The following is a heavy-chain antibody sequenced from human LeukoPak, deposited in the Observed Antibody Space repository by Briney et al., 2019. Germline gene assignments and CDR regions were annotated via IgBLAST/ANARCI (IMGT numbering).Heavy chain of an antibody. D-gene: IGHD2-15*01. V-gene: IGHV3-53*01. Sequence: GGSLRLSCAATGFLVTNNYMSWVRQAPGKGLEWVSAIYSGDNTEYADSVKGRFTISRDRSKNTLYLQMKGLTIEDTAVYYCATLYGGQRADGYWGQGTLVTVSS. J-gene: IGHJ4*02. CDR3: ATLYGGQRADGY. CDR2: IYSGDNT. CDR1: GFLVTNNY.